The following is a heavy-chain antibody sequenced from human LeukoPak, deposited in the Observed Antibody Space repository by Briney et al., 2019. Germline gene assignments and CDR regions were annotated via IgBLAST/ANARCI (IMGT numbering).Heavy chain of an antibody. CDR2: IYYSGST. V-gene: IGHV4-39*07. CDR1: GGSISSSSYY. CDR3: ARDGGDYYDRSTRPPPHWFDP. D-gene: IGHD3-22*01. Sequence: SETLSLTCTVSGGSISSSSYYWGWIRQPPGKGLEWIGSIYYSGSTYYNPSLKSRVTISVDTSKNQFSLKVGSVTGADTGVYYCARDGGDYYDRSTRPPPHWFDPWGQGTLVTVSS. J-gene: IGHJ5*02.